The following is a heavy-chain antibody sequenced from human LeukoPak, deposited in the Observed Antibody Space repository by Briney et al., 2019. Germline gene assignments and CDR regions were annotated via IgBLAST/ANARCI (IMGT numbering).Heavy chain of an antibody. CDR3: ARDRNTDFWSGYYTNYFDY. V-gene: IGHV3-7*01. Sequence: PGGSLRLSCAASGFIFSNYWMTWVRHAPGKGLEWVATTKQDGGEKYYVDSVKGRFTISRDNAKNSPSLQMSSLRAEDTAVYYCARDRNTDFWSGYYTNYFDYWGQGTLVIVSS. D-gene: IGHD3-3*01. J-gene: IGHJ4*02. CDR2: TKQDGGEK. CDR1: GFIFSNYW.